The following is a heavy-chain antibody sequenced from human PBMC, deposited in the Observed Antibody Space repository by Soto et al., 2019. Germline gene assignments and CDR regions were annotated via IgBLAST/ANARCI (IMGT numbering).Heavy chain of an antibody. V-gene: IGHV4-59*08. CDR1: GGSISSYY. Sequence: PSETLSLTCTVSGGSISSYYWSWIRQPPGKGLEWIGYIYYSGSTNYNPSLKSRVTISVDTSKNQFSLKLSSVTAADTAVYYCARQDSSGADAFDIWGQGTMVTVSS. CDR3: ARQDSSGADAFDI. D-gene: IGHD6-19*01. J-gene: IGHJ3*02. CDR2: IYYSGST.